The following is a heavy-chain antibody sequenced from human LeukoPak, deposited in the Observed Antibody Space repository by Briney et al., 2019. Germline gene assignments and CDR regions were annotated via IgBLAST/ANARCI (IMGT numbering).Heavy chain of an antibody. D-gene: IGHD2-15*01. J-gene: IGHJ4*02. CDR2: ISYDGSNK. CDR1: GFTFSSYG. CDR3: AKDVIVVVVDAIGGLDY. V-gene: IGHV3-30*18. Sequence: GGSLRLSCAASGFTFSSYGMHWVRQAPGKGLEWVADISYDGSNKYYADSVKGRFTISRDNSKNTLYLQMNSMRAEDTAVYYCAKDVIVVVVDAIGGLDYWGQGTLVTVSS.